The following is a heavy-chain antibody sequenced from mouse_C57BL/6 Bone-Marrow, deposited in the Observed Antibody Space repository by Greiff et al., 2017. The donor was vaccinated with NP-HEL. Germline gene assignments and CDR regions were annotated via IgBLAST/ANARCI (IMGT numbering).Heavy chain of an antibody. J-gene: IGHJ3*01. V-gene: IGHV1-66*01. Sequence: QVQLQQSGPELVKPGASVKISCKASGYSFTSYYIHWVKQRPGQGLEWIGWIYPGSGNTKYNEKFKGEATLTADTSSSTAYMQLSSLTSEDSAVYYGARSYYYGSSYSYWGQGTLVTVSA. CDR1: GYSFTSYY. CDR3: ARSYYYGSSYSY. D-gene: IGHD1-1*01. CDR2: IYPGSGNT.